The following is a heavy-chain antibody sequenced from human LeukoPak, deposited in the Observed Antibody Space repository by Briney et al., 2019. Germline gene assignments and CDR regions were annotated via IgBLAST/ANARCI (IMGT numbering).Heavy chain of an antibody. Sequence: GGSLRLSCASSGFTFSGYSMNWVRQAPGKGLEWVAVIWYDGTNKYYADSVKGRFTISRDNSKNTLYLQMNSLRAEDTAVYYCARIGGDRHPIEYWGQGTLVTVSS. CDR1: GFTFSGYS. CDR2: IWYDGTNK. D-gene: IGHD2-21*02. CDR3: ARIGGDRHPIEY. J-gene: IGHJ4*02. V-gene: IGHV3-33*08.